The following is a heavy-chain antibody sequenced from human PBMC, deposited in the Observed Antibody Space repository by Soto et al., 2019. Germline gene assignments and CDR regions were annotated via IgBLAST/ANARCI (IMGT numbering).Heavy chain of an antibody. CDR2: IKQDGSEK. CDR1: GFTFSSHW. J-gene: IGHJ4*02. CDR3: ARETYRGFYFDY. D-gene: IGHD4-4*01. Sequence: GGSLRLSCAASGFTFSSHWMSWVRQAPGKGLEWVANIKQDGSEKYYVDSVKGRFTISRDNAKNSLYLQMNSLRVEDTALYYCARETYRGFYFDYWGQGTLVTVSS. V-gene: IGHV3-7*01.